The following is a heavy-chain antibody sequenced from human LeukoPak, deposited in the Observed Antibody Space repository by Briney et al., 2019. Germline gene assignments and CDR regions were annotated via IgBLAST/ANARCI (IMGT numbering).Heavy chain of an antibody. CDR2: ISYDGSNK. D-gene: IGHD2-2*01. Sequence: GVLRLSCAASGFTFNTDAMHWVRQAPGKGLEWMAFISYDGSNKYYTGSVKGRFTISKDISNNTVYLQMNSLRAEDTAVYYCARDRVPASMRPFDSWGQGTLVTVSS. V-gene: IGHV3-30*04. CDR1: GFTFNTDA. CDR3: ARDRVPASMRPFDS. J-gene: IGHJ4*02.